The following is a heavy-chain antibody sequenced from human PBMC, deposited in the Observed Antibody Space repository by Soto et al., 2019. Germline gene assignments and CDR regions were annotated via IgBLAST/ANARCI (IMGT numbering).Heavy chain of an antibody. D-gene: IGHD3-10*01. Sequence: ASVKVSCKASGGTFSSYTISWVRQAPGQGLEWMGRIIPILGIANYAQKFQGRVTITADKSTSTAYMELSSLRSEDTAVYYCARGVKGSGSYYPLYYYYYMDVWGKGTTVTVSS. CDR3: ARGVKGSGSYYPLYYYYYMDV. V-gene: IGHV1-69*02. J-gene: IGHJ6*03. CDR2: IIPILGIA. CDR1: GGTFSSYT.